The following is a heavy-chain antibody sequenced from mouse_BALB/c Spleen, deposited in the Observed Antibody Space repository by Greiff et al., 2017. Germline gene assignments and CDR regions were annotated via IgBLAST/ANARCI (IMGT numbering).Heavy chain of an antibody. J-gene: IGHJ1*01. D-gene: IGHD1-1*01. CDR1: GFTFSSYG. V-gene: IGHV5-6*02. CDR3: ARHEDYYGSSYWYFDV. Sequence: DVMLVESGGDLVKPGGSLKLSCAASGFTFSSYGMSWVRQTPDKRLEWVATISSGGSYTYYPDSVKGRFTISRDKAKNTLYLQMSSLKSEDTAMYYCARHEDYYGSSYWYFDVWGAGTTVTVSS. CDR2: ISSGGSYT.